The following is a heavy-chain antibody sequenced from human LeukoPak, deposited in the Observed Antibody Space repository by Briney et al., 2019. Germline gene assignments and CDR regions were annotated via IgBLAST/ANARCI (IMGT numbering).Heavy chain of an antibody. CDR1: GFTFSDYY. CDR3: ANSPYSGSSGAFDI. CDR2: ISGSGGST. D-gene: IGHD1-26*01. J-gene: IGHJ3*02. Sequence: GGSLRLSCAASGFTFSDYYMSWIRQAPGKGLEWVSAISGSGGSTYYADSVKGRFTISRDNSKNTLYLQMNSLRAEDTAVYYCANSPYSGSSGAFDIWGQGTMVTVSS. V-gene: IGHV3-23*01.